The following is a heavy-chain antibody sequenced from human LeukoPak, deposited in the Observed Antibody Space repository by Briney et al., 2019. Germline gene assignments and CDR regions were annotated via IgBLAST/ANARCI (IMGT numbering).Heavy chain of an antibody. CDR2: ISSSSSYI. V-gene: IGHV3-21*01. D-gene: IGHD1-26*01. CDR1: GFTFSSYA. CDR3: ARVEELDY. J-gene: IGHJ4*02. Sequence: GGSLRLSCAASGFTFSSYAMHWVRQAPGKGLEWVSSISSSSSYIYYADSVKGRFTISRDNTKNSLYLQMNSLRAEDTAVYYCARVEELDYWGQGTLVTVSS.